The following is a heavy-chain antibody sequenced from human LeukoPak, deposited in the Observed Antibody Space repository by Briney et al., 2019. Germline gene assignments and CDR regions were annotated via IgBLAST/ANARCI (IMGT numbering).Heavy chain of an antibody. V-gene: IGHV3-30*02. Sequence: GGSLRLSCAASGFTFSSYGMHWVRQAPGKGLEWVAFIRYDGSNKYYADSVKGRFTISRDSAKNSLYLQMNSLRAEDTAVYYCARSHIVVVPAAIYDAFDIWGQGTMVTVSS. CDR2: IRYDGSNK. CDR3: ARSHIVVVPAAIYDAFDI. D-gene: IGHD2-2*01. CDR1: GFTFSSYG. J-gene: IGHJ3*02.